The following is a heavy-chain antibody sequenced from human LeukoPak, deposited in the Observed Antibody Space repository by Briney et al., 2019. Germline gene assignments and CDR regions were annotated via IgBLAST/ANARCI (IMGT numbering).Heavy chain of an antibody. V-gene: IGHV4-30-4*01. D-gene: IGHD3-10*01. Sequence: SQTLSLTCTVSGGSISSGDYYWSWIRQPPWKGLEWIGYIYFSGSTYYNPSLKSRVTISVDTSKNQFSLKLSSVTAADTAVYYCARDPGGYYFDYWGQGTLVTVSS. CDR3: ARDPGGYYFDY. CDR1: GGSISSGDYY. CDR2: IYFSGST. J-gene: IGHJ4*02.